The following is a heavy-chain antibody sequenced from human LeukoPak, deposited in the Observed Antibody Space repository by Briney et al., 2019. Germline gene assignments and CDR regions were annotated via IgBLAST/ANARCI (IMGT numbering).Heavy chain of an antibody. Sequence: ASVKVSCKASGGTFSSYAIGWVRQAPGQGREWMGRIIPILGITNYAQKFQGRVTITADKSTSTAYMELSSLRSEDTAVYYCARAPMTTIGYFDYWGQGTLVTVSS. D-gene: IGHD5-24*01. CDR2: IIPILGIT. CDR3: ARAPMTTIGYFDY. J-gene: IGHJ4*02. V-gene: IGHV1-69*04. CDR1: GGTFSSYA.